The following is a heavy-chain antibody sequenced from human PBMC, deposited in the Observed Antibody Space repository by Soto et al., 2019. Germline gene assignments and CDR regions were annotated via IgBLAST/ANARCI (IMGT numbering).Heavy chain of an antibody. Sequence: QVQLVQSGAEVKKPGASVKVSCKASGYSFTDYHIHWVRQAPGQGLEWLGRINPKSGGKSTAQKFQGWVTMTTYTSISPASMELTRLTSDDTAIYYCARGDSTDCSNGVCSFFYNHDMDVWGQGTTVTVSS. CDR3: ARGDSTDCSNGVCSFFYNHDMDV. D-gene: IGHD2-8*01. J-gene: IGHJ6*02. CDR2: INPKSGGK. CDR1: GYSFTDYH. V-gene: IGHV1-2*04.